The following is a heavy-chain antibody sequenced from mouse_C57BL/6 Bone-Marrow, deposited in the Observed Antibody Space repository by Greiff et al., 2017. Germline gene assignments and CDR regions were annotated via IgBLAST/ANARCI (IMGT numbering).Heavy chain of an antibody. CDR3: ARNYYDGLYYFDY. Sequence: QVQLQQPGAELVMPGASVKLSCKASGYTFTSYWMHWVKQRPGQGLEWIGEIDPSDSSTNYNQKFKGKSTLTVDKSSSTAYMQLSSLTSEDSAVYYCARNYYDGLYYFDYWGQGTTLTVSA. V-gene: IGHV1-69*01. J-gene: IGHJ2*01. CDR2: IDPSDSST. CDR1: GYTFTSYW. D-gene: IGHD1-1*01.